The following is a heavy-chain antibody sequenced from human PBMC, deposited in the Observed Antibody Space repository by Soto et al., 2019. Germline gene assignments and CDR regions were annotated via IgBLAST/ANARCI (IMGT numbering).Heavy chain of an antibody. J-gene: IGHJ6*03. V-gene: IGHV1-18*04. CDR2: INAYNGNT. Sequence: ASVKVSCKASGYTFTGYYMHWVRQAPGQGLEWMGWINAYNGNTNYAQKLQGRVTMTTDTSTSTAYMELRSLRSDDTAVYYCARDDPLLRYFDWLLSARGGSYYMDVWGKGTTVTVSS. D-gene: IGHD3-9*01. CDR1: GYTFTGYY. CDR3: ARDDPLLRYFDWLLSARGGSYYMDV.